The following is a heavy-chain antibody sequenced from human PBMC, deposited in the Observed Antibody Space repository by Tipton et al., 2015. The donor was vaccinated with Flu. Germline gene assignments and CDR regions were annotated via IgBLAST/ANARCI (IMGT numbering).Heavy chain of an antibody. J-gene: IGHJ4*02. CDR3: ARGQGLGSGSTPTGY. CDR1: GGSFSGYY. CDR2: INHSGST. V-gene: IGHV4-34*01. Sequence: LRLSCAVYGGSFSGYYWSWIRRPPGKGLEWIGEINHSGSTNYNPSLKSRVTISVDTSKNQFSLKLSSVTAADTAVYYCARGQGLGSGSTPTGYWGQGTLVTVSS. D-gene: IGHD3-10*01.